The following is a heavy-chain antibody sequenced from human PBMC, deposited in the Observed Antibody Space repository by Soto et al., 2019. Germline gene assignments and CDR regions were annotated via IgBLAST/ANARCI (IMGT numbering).Heavy chain of an antibody. CDR2: IAPGNGNT. V-gene: IGHV1-3*01. Sequence: QVQLVQSGAEVKKPGASVKVFCKASGYTFTDYAIHWVRQAPGQRLELMGWIAPGNGNTKYSQNFQGRVTITRDTSATTVYMELSRLRSEDTAVYYCAKGSRMWTPDYWGQGTLVTVSS. D-gene: IGHD2-21*01. CDR1: GYTFTDYA. J-gene: IGHJ4*02. CDR3: AKGSRMWTPDY.